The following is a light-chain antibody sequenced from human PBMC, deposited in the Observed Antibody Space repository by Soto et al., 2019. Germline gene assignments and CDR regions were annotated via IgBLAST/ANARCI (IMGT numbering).Light chain of an antibody. V-gene: IGLV1-40*01. J-gene: IGLJ3*02. CDR1: SSNIGAGYD. CDR3: QSYDSSLSGWV. Sequence: QSVLTQPPSVSGAPGQRVTISCTGSSSNIGAGYDVHWYQHLPGTAPKLLISGNSNRPSGVPDRFSGSKSVTSASLAITGLQAEDEADYYCQSYDSSLSGWVFGGGTKVTVL. CDR2: GNS.